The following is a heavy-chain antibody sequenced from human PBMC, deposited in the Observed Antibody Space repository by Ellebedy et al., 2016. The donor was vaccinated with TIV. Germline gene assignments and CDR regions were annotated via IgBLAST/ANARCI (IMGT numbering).Heavy chain of an antibody. J-gene: IGHJ3*02. D-gene: IGHD4-17*01. CDR1: GGSFSGYF. CDR3: ARDFHDYGVDCFDI. Sequence: SETLSLTCAVYGGSFSGYFWSWIRQPPGKGLEWIGEINHRGSTNYNASLKSRVTISVETSKNQFSLKLSSVTVADTAVYYCARDFHDYGVDCFDIWGQGTMVTVSS. CDR2: INHRGST. V-gene: IGHV4-34*09.